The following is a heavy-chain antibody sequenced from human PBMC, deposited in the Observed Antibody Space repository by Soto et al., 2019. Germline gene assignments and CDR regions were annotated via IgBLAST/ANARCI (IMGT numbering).Heavy chain of an antibody. V-gene: IGHV1-2*04. D-gene: IGHD3-10*01. Sequence: ASVKVSCKASGYPFTGDYMHSVRQAPRQGIEWMGWINPNSGGTNYAQQFQGWVTMTRATSISTAYMELSRLRSDNPAEYYPWGDNYGSRSKGRSVYGQGRT. CDR1: GYPFTGDY. CDR3: WGDNYGSRSKGRSV. CDR2: INPNSGGT. J-gene: IGHJ6*02.